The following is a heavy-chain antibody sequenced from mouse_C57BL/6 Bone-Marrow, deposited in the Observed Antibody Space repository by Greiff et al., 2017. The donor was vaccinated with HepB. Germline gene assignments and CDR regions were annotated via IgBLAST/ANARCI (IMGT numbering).Heavy chain of an antibody. D-gene: IGHD1-1*01. Sequence: VQLKESGPELVKPGASVKISCKASGYSFTDYNMNWVKQSNGKSLEWIGVINPNYGTTSYNQKFKGKATLTVDQSSSTAYMQLNSLTSEDSAVYYCARILTTVVATDYAMDYWGQEPQSPSPQ. J-gene: IGHJ4*01. CDR1: GYSFTDYN. V-gene: IGHV1-39*01. CDR2: INPNYGTT. CDR3: ARILTTVVATDYAMDY.